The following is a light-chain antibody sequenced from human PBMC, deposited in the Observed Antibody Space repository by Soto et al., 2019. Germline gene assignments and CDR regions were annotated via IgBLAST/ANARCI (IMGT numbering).Light chain of an antibody. CDR3: QQYGSSPWT. J-gene: IGKJ1*01. CDR2: GAS. V-gene: IGKV3-20*01. Sequence: VTQSPGALSLSPGERATLSCRASQSVSSSYLAWYQQKPGQAPRLLIYGASSRATGIPDRFSGSGSGTDFTLTISRLEPEDFAVYYCQQYGSSPWTFGQGTKV. CDR1: QSVSSSY.